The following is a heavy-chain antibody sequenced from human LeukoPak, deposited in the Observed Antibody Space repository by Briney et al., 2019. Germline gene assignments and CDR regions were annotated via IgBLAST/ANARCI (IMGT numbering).Heavy chain of an antibody. CDR1: GFTFDDYG. D-gene: IGHD7-27*01. Sequence: PAGGSLRLSCAASGFTFDDYGMSWVRQAPGKGLEWVSGINWNGGSTGYADSVKGRFTISRDNAENSLYLQMNSLRAEDTALYYCARDRGELGERYFDYWGQGTLVTVSS. V-gene: IGHV3-20*04. CDR2: INWNGGST. CDR3: ARDRGELGERYFDY. J-gene: IGHJ4*02.